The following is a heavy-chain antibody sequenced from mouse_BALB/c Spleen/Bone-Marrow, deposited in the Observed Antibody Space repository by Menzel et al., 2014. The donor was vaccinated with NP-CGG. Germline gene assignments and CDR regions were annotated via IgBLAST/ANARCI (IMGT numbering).Heavy chain of an antibody. CDR3: ARVYYYRYWSFDG. D-gene: IGHD2-14*01. CDR1: GYSITSDYA. Sequence: EVQLQQSGPGLVKPSQSLSLTCTVTGYSITSDYAWNWIRQFPGNNLEWMGYISYSGGTNYNPSLKSRISITRDTSKNLFFLHLNSVTTEDTATYYCARVYYYRYWSFDGWGAGTTVTVSS. V-gene: IGHV3-2*02. J-gene: IGHJ1*01. CDR2: ISYSGGT.